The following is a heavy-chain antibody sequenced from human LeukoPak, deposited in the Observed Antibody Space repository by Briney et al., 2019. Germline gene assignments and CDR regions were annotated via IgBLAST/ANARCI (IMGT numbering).Heavy chain of an antibody. D-gene: IGHD5-18*01. V-gene: IGHV4-4*09. CDR3: ARRIQLWSYWHFDL. CDR1: GGSINGYS. Sequence: SETLSLTCSVSGGSINGYSWGWVRQPPGKGLECIGYMFDRGSPNHHPSLQNRVTTSVDTSKNEFSLRLTSVTAADTAVYYCARRIQLWSYWHFDLWGRGTLVTISS. CDR2: MFDRGSP. J-gene: IGHJ2*01.